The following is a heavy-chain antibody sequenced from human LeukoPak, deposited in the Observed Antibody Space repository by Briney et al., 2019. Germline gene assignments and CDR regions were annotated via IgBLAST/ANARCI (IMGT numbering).Heavy chain of an antibody. D-gene: IGHD3-22*01. CDR3: ARDRVDSSGYYYVGLLVY. J-gene: IGHJ4*02. CDR1: GYTFTSYY. CDR2: INPSGGST. Sequence: ASVKVSRKASGYTFTSYYMHWVRQAPGQGLEWMGIINPSGGSTSYAQKFQGRVTMTRDTSTSTVYMELSSLRSEDTAVYYCARDRVDSSGYYYVGLLVYWGQGTLATVSS. V-gene: IGHV1-46*01.